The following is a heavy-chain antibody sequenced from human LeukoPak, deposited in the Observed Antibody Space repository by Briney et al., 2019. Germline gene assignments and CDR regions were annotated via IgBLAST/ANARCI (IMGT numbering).Heavy chain of an antibody. V-gene: IGHV1-46*01. CDR3: ARDRSSAQINYDSTLSKEYNWFDP. CDR1: GYTFTSYY. CDR2: INPSGGST. J-gene: IGHJ5*02. D-gene: IGHD3-22*01. Sequence: GSSVKVSCKDSGYTFTSYYMQLVRQAPGQGLEWMGIINPSGGSTSYAQKFQGRVTMTWYTSTNTVYIEVSSKRSDDTAVYYWARDRSSAQINYDSTLSKEYNWFDPWGQGTLVTVSS.